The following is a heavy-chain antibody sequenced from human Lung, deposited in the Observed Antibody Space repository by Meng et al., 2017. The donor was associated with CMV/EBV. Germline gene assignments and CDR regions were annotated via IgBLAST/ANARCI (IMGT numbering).Heavy chain of an antibody. Sequence: GSXRLXCNISGDSMANFYWTWIRQPPGKGLEWVGSVFHTGDTKYNSSLKGRLTLSVDTSRKQVSLRLVSLNTADTATYYCARGRSCVDGVCYDDHNYFGPWXQGTXVTVSS. CDR3: ARGRSCVDGVCYDDHNYFGP. D-gene: IGHD2-21*02. CDR2: VFHTGDT. V-gene: IGHV4-59*01. J-gene: IGHJ5*02. CDR1: GDSMANFY.